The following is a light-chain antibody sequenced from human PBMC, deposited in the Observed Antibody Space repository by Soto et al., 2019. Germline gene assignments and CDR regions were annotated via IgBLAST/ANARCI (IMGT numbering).Light chain of an antibody. J-gene: IGKJ2*01. CDR1: ESVSIY. V-gene: IGKV3-11*01. CDR2: DAY. Sequence: DIVLPQSPATLSLSPGERATLSCRASESVSIYLAWYQQKPGQPPRLVIYDAYNRATGIPDRFSGSGSGTDFTLTISSLEPEDFAVYDCQQRINFYTFGQGTKL. CDR3: QQRINFYT.